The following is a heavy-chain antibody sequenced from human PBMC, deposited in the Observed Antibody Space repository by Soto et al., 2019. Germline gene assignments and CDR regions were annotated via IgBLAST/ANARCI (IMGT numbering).Heavy chain of an antibody. CDR1: GFTFSSYG. CDR3: AKGAFLHSKIALEYFDY. CDR2: ISYDGSNK. Sequence: QVQLVESGGGVVQPGRSLRLSCAASGFTFSSYGMHWVRQAPGKGLEWVAVISYDGSNKYYADSVKGRFTISRDNSKNTLYLQMNRLRAEDTAVYYYAKGAFLHSKIALEYFDYWGQGTMVTVSS. J-gene: IGHJ4*02. V-gene: IGHV3-30*18. D-gene: IGHD3-22*01.